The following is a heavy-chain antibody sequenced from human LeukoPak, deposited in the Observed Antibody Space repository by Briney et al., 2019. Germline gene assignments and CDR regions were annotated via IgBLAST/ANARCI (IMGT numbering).Heavy chain of an antibody. V-gene: IGHV4-34*01. CDR1: GGSFSGYY. CDR2: INHSGST. CDR3: ARGASITMVRAYSY. J-gene: IGHJ4*02. Sequence: SETLSLTCAAYGGSFSGYYWSWIRQPPGKGLEWIGEINHSGSTNYNPSLKSRVTISVDTSKNQFSLKLSSVTAADTAVYYCARGASITMVRAYSYWGQGTLVTVSS. D-gene: IGHD3-10*01.